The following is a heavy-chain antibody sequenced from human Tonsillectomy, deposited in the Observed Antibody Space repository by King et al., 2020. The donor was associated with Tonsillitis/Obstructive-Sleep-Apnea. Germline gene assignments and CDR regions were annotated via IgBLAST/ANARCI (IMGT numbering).Heavy chain of an antibody. CDR2: ISNSGSTI. V-gene: IGHV3-48*03. CDR3: ASIVVVTALPDY. D-gene: IGHD2-21*02. Sequence: VQLVESGGGLVQPGGSLRLSCAASGFTFSSYEMNWVRQAPGKGLEWISYISNSGSTIYYADSVKGRFTISRDNAKNSLYLQMNSLRAEDTAVYYCASIVVVTALPDYWGQGTLVTVSS. J-gene: IGHJ4*02. CDR1: GFTFSSYE.